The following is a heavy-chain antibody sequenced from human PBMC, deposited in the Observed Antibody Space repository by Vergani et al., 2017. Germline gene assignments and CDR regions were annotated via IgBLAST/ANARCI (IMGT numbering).Heavy chain of an antibody. CDR2: IKQDGSEK. CDR1: GFTFSSYW. CDR3: ARILTGYYSHHGMGAFDY. J-gene: IGHJ4*02. D-gene: IGHD3-9*01. Sequence: EVQLVESGGGLVQPGGSLRLSCAASGFTFSSYWMSWVRQAPGKGLEWVANIKQDGSEKYYVDSVKGRFTISRDNAKNSLYLQMNSLRAEDTAGYYCARILTGYYSHHGMGAFDYWGQGTLVTVSS. V-gene: IGHV3-7*01.